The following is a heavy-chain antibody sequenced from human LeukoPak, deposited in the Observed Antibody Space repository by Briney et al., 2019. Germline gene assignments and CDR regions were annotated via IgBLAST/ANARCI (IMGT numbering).Heavy chain of an antibody. CDR1: GFTFSSYS. J-gene: IGHJ1*01. CDR2: ISSSSSTI. D-gene: IGHD6-13*01. V-gene: IGHV3-48*01. Sequence: GGSLRLSCAASGFTFSSYSMNWVRQAPGKGLEWVSYISSSSSTIYYADSVKGRFTISRDNAKNSLYLQVNSLRAEDTAVYYCARDLISSSWYEEYFQHWGQGTLVTVSS. CDR3: ARDLISSSWYEEYFQH.